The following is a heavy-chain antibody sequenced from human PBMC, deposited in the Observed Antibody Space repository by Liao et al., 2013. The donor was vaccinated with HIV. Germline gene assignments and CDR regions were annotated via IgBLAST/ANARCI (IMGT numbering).Heavy chain of an antibody. V-gene: IGHV4-39*01. CDR3: ARHIRGYYYGSGSYRPTGWREYYFDY. J-gene: IGHJ4*02. CDR1: GGSISSGDYY. Sequence: QLQLQESGPGLVKPSQTLSLTCTVSGGSISSGDYYWSWIRQPPGKGLEWIGSIYYSGSTYYNPSLKSRVTMSVDTSKNQFSLKLSSVTAADTAVYYCARHIRGYYYGSGSYRPTGWREYYFDYWGQGTLVTVSS. CDR2: IYYSGST. D-gene: IGHD3-10*01.